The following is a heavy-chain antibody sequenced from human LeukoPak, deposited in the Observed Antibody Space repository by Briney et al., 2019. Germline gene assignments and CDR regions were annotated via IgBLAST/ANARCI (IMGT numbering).Heavy chain of an antibody. CDR1: GYTFTGYY. CDR2: INPNSGGT. V-gene: IGHV1-2*02. D-gene: IGHD3-10*01. Sequence: ASVKVSCKASGYTFTGYYTHWVRQAPGQGLEWMGWINPNSGGTNYAQKFQGRVTMTRDTSISTAYMELSRLRSDDTAVYYCARESITMVRGPAGNDYWGQGTLVTVSS. J-gene: IGHJ4*02. CDR3: ARESITMVRGPAGNDY.